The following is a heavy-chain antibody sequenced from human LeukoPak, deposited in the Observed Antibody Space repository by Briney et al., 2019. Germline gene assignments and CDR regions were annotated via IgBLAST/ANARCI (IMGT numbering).Heavy chain of an antibody. D-gene: IGHD3-16*01. Sequence: PSETLSLTCAVYVGSFSGYYWIWLRQPPGKGLEWIGEINHSGSTNYNPSLKSRVTISVDTSKNQFSLKLSSVTAADTAVYYCAREARVRRIMIRSRWFDPWGQGTLVTVSS. V-gene: IGHV4-34*01. CDR2: INHSGST. CDR1: VGSFSGYY. J-gene: IGHJ5*02. CDR3: AREARVRRIMIRSRWFDP.